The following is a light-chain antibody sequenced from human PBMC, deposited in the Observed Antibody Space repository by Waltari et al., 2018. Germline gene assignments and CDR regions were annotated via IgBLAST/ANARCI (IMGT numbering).Light chain of an antibody. V-gene: IGLV2-14*01. Sequence: QSALTQPASVSGSPGPSITISCPGTSSDVGGYNYVCWYQQHPGKAPKRIIYDVSVRPSGVSNRFSGSKSGNTASLTISGLQAEDEADYYCSTSTTTSTHVFGTGTKVTVL. CDR1: SSDVGGYNY. CDR3: STSTTTSTHV. J-gene: IGLJ1*01. CDR2: DVS.